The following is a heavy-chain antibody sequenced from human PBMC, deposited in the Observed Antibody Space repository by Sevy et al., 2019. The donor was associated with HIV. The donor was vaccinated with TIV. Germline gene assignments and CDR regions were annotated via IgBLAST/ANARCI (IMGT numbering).Heavy chain of an antibody. CDR1: GFTFSSYA. J-gene: IGHJ6*02. Sequence: EGSLRLSCAASGFTFSSYAMHWVRQAPGKGLEWVAVISYDGSNKYYADSVKGRFTISRDNSKNTLYLQMNSLRAEDTAVYYCARAMIGETGTAYYYYYGMDVWGQGTTVTVSS. CDR3: ARAMIGETGTAYYYYYGMDV. V-gene: IGHV3-30*04. CDR2: ISYDGSNK. D-gene: IGHD3-10*02.